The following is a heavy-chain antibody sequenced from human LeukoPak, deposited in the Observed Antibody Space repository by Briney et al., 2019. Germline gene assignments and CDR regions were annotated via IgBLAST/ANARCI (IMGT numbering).Heavy chain of an antibody. CDR3: AGGGYDYVWGSYGYY. CDR1: GFTFSSYE. V-gene: IGHV3-48*03. J-gene: IGHJ4*02. CDR2: ISSSGSTI. Sequence: GGSLRLSCAASGFTFSSYEMNWVRQAPGKGLEWVSYISSSGSTIYYADSVKGRFTTSRDNAKNSLYLQMNSLRAEDTAVYYCAGGGYDYVWGSYGYYWGQGTLVTVSS. D-gene: IGHD3-16*02.